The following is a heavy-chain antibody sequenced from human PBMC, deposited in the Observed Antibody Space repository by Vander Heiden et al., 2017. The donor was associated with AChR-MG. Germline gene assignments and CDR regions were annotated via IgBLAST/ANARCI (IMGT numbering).Heavy chain of an antibody. J-gene: IGHJ4*02. D-gene: IGHD6-19*01. CDR3: ARDSIAVAGTDY. CDR1: GGSISSGGYY. CDR2: IYYSGST. Sequence: QVQLQESGPGLVKPSQTLSLTCTVSGGSISSGGYYWSWIRQHPGKGLEWIGYIYYSGSTYYNPSLKSRVTISVDTSKNQFSLKLSCVTAADTAVYYCARDSIAVAGTDYWGQGTLVTVSS. V-gene: IGHV4-31*03.